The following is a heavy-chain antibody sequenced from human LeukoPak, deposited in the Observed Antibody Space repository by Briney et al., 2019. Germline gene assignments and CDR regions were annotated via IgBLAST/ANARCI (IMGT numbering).Heavy chain of an antibody. CDR1: GGSITNTNYY. CDR3: ASRGFGVVISTTPDAFDI. V-gene: IGHV4-39*07. J-gene: IGHJ3*02. Sequence: SETLSLTCTVSGGSITNTNYYWAWIRQPPGEGLEWIGSVYHSGITYYNPSLKSRVTISVDTSKNQFSLKLSSVTAADTAVYYCASRGFGVVISTTPDAFDIWGQGTMVTVSS. D-gene: IGHD3-3*01. CDR2: VYHSGIT.